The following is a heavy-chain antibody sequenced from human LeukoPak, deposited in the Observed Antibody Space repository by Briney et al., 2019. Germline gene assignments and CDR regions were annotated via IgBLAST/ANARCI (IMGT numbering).Heavy chain of an antibody. D-gene: IGHD3-9*01. J-gene: IGHJ4*02. CDR2: ISAYNGNT. CDR3: ARGSFPSDDILTGPFDN. V-gene: IGHV1-18*01. Sequence: GASVKVSCKASGYTFISYGISWVRQAPGQGLEWMGWISAYNGNTNYAQKLQGRVTMTTDTSTSTAYMELRSLRSDDTAVYYCARGSFPSDDILTGPFDNWGQGTLVTVSS. CDR1: GYTFISYG.